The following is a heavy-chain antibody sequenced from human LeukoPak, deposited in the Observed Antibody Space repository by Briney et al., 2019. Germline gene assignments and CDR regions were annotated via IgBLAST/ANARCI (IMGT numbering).Heavy chain of an antibody. CDR3: ARHYYGSGRTGGMDV. J-gene: IGHJ6*02. V-gene: IGHV4-39*01. CDR2: IYYSGYT. CDR1: GGSISSGSYY. Sequence: SETLSLTCTVSGGSISSGSYYWGWIRQPPGKGLEWIGRIYYSGYTYYIPSLKSRVTISVDTPNNQFSLRLSSVTAADTAVYYCARHYYGSGRTGGMDVWGQGTTVTVSS. D-gene: IGHD3-10*01.